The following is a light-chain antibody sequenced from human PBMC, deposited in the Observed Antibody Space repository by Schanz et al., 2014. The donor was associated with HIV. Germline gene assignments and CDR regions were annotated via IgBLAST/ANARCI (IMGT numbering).Light chain of an antibody. CDR2: DVR. CDR3: SSYTGRRVS. CDR1: SGDIGDYNY. Sequence: QSALTQSASVSGSPGQSITISCTGTSGDIGDYNYVSWDQQHPGKAPKLMIYDVRLRPSGVSSRFSGSKSGNTASLTISGLQYEDEADYFCSSYTGRRVSFGEGTKLTVL. V-gene: IGLV2-14*03. J-gene: IGLJ2*01.